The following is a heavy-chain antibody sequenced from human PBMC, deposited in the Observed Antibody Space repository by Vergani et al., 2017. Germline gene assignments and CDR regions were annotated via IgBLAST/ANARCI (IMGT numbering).Heavy chain of an antibody. CDR3: ALAEGDYGSGSYLYYYYYGMDV. CDR1: GGTFSSYT. V-gene: IGHV1-69*02. J-gene: IGHJ6*02. Sequence: QVQLVQSGAEVKKPGSSVKVSCKASGGTFSSYTISWVRQAPGQGLEWKGRIIPILGIANYAQKFQGRVTITADKSTSTAYMELSSLRSEDTAVYYCALAEGDYGSGSYLYYYYYGMDVWGQGTTVTVSS. CDR2: IIPILGIA. D-gene: IGHD3-10*01.